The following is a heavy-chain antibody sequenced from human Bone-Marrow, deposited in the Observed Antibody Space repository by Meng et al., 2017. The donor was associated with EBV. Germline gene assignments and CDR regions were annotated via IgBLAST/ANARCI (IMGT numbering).Heavy chain of an antibody. CDR1: GYTFTSSG. Sequence: QIQRLQSGPEMKKPXASVKVYCKAAGYTFTSSGFSWVRRAPGQGLEWMGWIGAYNGKTNYAQKFQGRVTMITDTSTSTAYMELRSLRFDDTAVYYCARDYGPGNFDLDPGGQGTLVTVSS. D-gene: IGHD3-10*01. CDR2: IGAYNGKT. V-gene: IGHV1-18*01. CDR3: ARDYGPGNFDLDP. J-gene: IGHJ5*02.